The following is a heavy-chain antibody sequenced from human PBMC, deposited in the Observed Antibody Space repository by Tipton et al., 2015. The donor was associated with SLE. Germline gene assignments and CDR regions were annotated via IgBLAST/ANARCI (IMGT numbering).Heavy chain of an antibody. CDR3: ARRLGIAAAGNYFDY. D-gene: IGHD6-13*01. Sequence: TLSLTCTVSGGSISSYYWSWIRQPPGKGLEWIGEMNHSGSTNYNPSLKSRVTISVDTSKNQFSLKLSSVTAADTAVYYCARRLGIAAAGNYFDYWGQGTLVTVSS. CDR2: MNHSGST. V-gene: IGHV4-34*01. CDR1: GGSISSYY. J-gene: IGHJ4*02.